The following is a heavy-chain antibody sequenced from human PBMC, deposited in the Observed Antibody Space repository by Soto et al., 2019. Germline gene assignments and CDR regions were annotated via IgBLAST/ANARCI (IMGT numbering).Heavy chain of an antibody. Sequence: QLQLQESGPGLVKPSETLSLTCTVSGGSITNSGYYWGWVRQPPGKGLEWIGSIFYSRSTHYKPSLQSRVTISGDTSKNQFSLKLSSVTAADTAVYYCARTPDSSGYYFDYWGQGTLVTVSS. CDR3: ARTPDSSGYYFDY. CDR2: IFYSRST. D-gene: IGHD3-22*01. V-gene: IGHV4-39*01. J-gene: IGHJ4*02. CDR1: GGSITNSGYY.